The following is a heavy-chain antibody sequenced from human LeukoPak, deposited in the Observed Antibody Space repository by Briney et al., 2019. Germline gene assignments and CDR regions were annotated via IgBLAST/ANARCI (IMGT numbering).Heavy chain of an antibody. J-gene: IGHJ3*02. V-gene: IGHV3-74*01. CDR3: ARDPQLGWAFAAFDI. Sequence: GGSLRLSCAASGFTVSSYWMHWVRQAPGKGLVWVSRINTDGSSTSYADFVKGRFTISRDNAKNTMYLQMNNLRAEDTAVYYCARDPQLGWAFAAFDIWGQGTMVTVSS. D-gene: IGHD6-6*01. CDR1: GFTVSSYW. CDR2: INTDGSST.